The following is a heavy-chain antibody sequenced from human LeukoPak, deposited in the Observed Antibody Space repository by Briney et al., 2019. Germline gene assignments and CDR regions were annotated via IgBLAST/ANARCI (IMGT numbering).Heavy chain of an antibody. V-gene: IGHV4-4*07. CDR3: ARDRLDTAMVTPFDY. CDR1: GGSISSYY. CDR2: IYTSGST. J-gene: IGHJ4*02. D-gene: IGHD5-18*01. Sequence: SETLSPTCTVSGGSISSYYWSWIRQPAGKGLEWIGRIYTSGSTNYNPSLKSRVTMSVDTSKNQFSLKLSSVTAADTAVYYCARDRLDTAMVTPFDYWGQGTLVTVSS.